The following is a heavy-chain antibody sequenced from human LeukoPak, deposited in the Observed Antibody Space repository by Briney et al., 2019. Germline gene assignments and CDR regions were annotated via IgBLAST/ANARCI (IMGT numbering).Heavy chain of an antibody. J-gene: IGHJ5*02. D-gene: IGHD2-2*01. CDR1: GYSISSGYQ. Sequence: PSETLSLTCAVSGYSISSGYQWAWIRQPPGKELEWIGSIYHSGSAHYNPSLKSRVTILVDTSKNQFSLKLSSVTDADTAVYYCARDPRWLTPDCTSTSCYENYFDPWGPGTLVTVSS. V-gene: IGHV4-38-2*02. CDR2: IYHSGSA. CDR3: ARDPRWLTPDCTSTSCYENYFDP.